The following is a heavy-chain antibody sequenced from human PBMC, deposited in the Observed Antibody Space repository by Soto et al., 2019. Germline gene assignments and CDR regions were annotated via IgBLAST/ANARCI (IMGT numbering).Heavy chain of an antibody. V-gene: IGHV3-30-3*01. J-gene: IGHJ4*02. CDR1: GFTFSSYA. Sequence: QVQLVESGGGVVRPGRSLRLSCAASGFTFSSYAMHWVRQAPGKGLEWVAVRSYDGSNKYYADSVKGRFTISRDNSKNTLYLQMNSLRAEDTAVYYCASNLYYYDSSGYGPNWGQGTLVTVSS. CDR2: RSYDGSNK. D-gene: IGHD3-22*01. CDR3: ASNLYYYDSSGYGPN.